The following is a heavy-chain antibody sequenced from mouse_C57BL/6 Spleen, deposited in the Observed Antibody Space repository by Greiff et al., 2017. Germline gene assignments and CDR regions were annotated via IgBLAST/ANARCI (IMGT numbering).Heavy chain of an antibody. CDR1: GYTFTSYW. Sequence: QVQLQQSGAELVRPGSSVKLSCKASGYTFTSYWMHWVKQRPIQGLEWIGNIDPSDDETNYNQKFKDKATLTVDKTSSTAYLQLSSRTSEDSAVFYCGRGGTGTFLGYWGKGTTLTVSS. V-gene: IGHV1-52*01. D-gene: IGHD4-1*01. CDR3: GRGGTGTFLGY. J-gene: IGHJ2*01. CDR2: IDPSDDET.